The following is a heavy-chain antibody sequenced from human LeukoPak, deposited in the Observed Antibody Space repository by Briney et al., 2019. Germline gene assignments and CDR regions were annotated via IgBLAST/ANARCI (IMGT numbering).Heavy chain of an antibody. Sequence: SQTLSLTCTVSGGSISSGGYYWSWIRQHPGKGLEWIGYIYHSGSTYYNPSLKSRVTISVDRSKNQFSLKLSSVTAADTAVYYCARVSLSGTPGYFQHWGQGTLVTVSS. J-gene: IGHJ1*01. CDR1: GGSISSGGYY. CDR2: IYHSGST. CDR3: ARVSLSGTPGYFQH. V-gene: IGHV4-31*03. D-gene: IGHD3-10*01.